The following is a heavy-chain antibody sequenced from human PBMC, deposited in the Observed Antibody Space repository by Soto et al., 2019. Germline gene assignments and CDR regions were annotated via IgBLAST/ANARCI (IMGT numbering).Heavy chain of an antibody. V-gene: IGHV1-46*01. Sequence: QVQLVQSGADVKKPGTSVKVSCKAAGYSFTNYCMYWVRQAPGQGLEWMGMINPRTGITRYAQKFQDRVTLTRDTSTTTVYMELSTLISDDTAVYYCARDGGLLTASWHYDLWGPGTLVTVSS. CDR2: INPRTGIT. D-gene: IGHD2-15*01. CDR1: GYSFTNYC. CDR3: ARDGGLLTASWHYDL. J-gene: IGHJ2*01.